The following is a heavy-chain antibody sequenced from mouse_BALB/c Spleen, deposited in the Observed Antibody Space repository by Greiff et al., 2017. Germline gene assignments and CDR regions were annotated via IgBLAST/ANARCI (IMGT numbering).Heavy chain of an antibody. CDR1: GFTFSDYY. CDR2: ISDGGSYT. Sequence: EVQVVESGGGLVKPGGSLKLSCAASGFTFSDYYMYWVRQTPEKRLEWVATISDGGSYTYYPDSVKGRFTISRDNAKNNLYLQMSSLKSEDTAMYYCARGLGRGAWFAYWGQGTLVTVSA. CDR3: ARGLGRGAWFAY. D-gene: IGHD4-1*01. V-gene: IGHV5-4*02. J-gene: IGHJ3*01.